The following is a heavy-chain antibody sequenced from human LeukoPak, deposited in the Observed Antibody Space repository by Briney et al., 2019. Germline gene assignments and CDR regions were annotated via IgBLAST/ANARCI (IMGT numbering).Heavy chain of an antibody. Sequence: GASVKVSCKASGYTFTSYYMHWVRQAPGQGLEWMGIINPSGCSTSYAQKFQGRVTMTRDTSTSTVYMELSSLRSEDTAVYYCARGFQNCYGSGSGNWFDPWGEGTLVTVSS. CDR3: ARGFQNCYGSGSGNWFDP. D-gene: IGHD3-10*01. V-gene: IGHV1-46*01. CDR1: GYTFTSYY. CDR2: INPSGCST. J-gene: IGHJ5*02.